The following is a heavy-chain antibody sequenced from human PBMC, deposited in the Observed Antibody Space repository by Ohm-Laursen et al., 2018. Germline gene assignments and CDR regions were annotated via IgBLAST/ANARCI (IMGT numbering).Heavy chain of an antibody. CDR1: GFTFSDYA. CDR3: GKGRLRDGYDERVYWFDP. CDR2: ISSNSRST. V-gene: IGHV3-23*01. D-gene: IGHD5-24*01. J-gene: IGHJ5*02. Sequence: SRRLSCTASGFTFSDYAMMWVRQAPGKGLERVSSISSNSRSTYYADSVKGRFTMSRDNTKNLLYLQLNSLRAEDTAVYYCGKGRLRDGYDERVYWFDPWGQGTLVTVSS.